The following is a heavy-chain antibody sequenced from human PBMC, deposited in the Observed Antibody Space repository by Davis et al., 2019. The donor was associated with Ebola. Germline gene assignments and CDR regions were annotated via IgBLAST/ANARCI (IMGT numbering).Heavy chain of an antibody. J-gene: IGHJ4*02. V-gene: IGHV1-3*01. Sequence: AASVKVSCKASGYTFTSYAMHWVRQAPGQRLEWMGWINAGNGNTKYSQKFQGRVTITRDTSASTAYMELSSLRSEDTAVYYCARWYYYDSSGYYYNYFDYWGQGTLVTVSS. CDR3: ARWYYYDSSGYYYNYFDY. D-gene: IGHD3-22*01. CDR2: INAGNGNT. CDR1: GYTFTSYA.